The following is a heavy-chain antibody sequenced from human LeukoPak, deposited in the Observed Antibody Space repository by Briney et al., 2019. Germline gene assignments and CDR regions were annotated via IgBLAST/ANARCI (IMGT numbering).Heavy chain of an antibody. V-gene: IGHV3-21*01. CDR2: ISRNRSYI. J-gene: IGHJ6*03. CDR1: GFTFSSFS. Sequence: GGSQRLSCAASGFTFSSFSMNWVRQAPGKGLEWVSSISRNRSYIYYADSVKGRFTISRDIAKNSLYLQMNSLRAEDTAVYYCARISGVIVPAAFDYYFYYYMDVWGNGTTVTVSS. CDR3: ARISGVIVPAAFDYYFYYYMDV. D-gene: IGHD2-2*01.